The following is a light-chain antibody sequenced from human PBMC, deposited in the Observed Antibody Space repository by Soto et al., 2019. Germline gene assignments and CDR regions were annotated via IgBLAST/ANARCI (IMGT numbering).Light chain of an antibody. J-gene: IGKJ5*01. CDR2: GIS. CDR1: QSVNSNY. CDR3: QQYGSSPDT. Sequence: EMVMTQSPAILWVSPGESATLSCRASQSVNSNYLAWYQQHPGQPPRLLIYGISTRATGSPARFSGSGSGTDFTLTISRLEPEDFAVYYCQQYGSSPDTFGQGTRLEIK. V-gene: IGKV3-20*01.